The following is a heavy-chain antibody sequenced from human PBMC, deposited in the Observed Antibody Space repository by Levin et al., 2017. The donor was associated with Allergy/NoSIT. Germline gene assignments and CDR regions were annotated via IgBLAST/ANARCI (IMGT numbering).Heavy chain of an antibody. J-gene: IGHJ4*02. Sequence: PGESLKISCAASGFTVSSFIMTWGRQAPGKGLEWVSSIATGGGTAYAESVRGRFTISRDNSKNTVYLQLNSLTAEDTAIYYCAKGGISTAGGIDSWGQGTLVTVSS. D-gene: IGHD2/OR15-2a*01. CDR3: AKGGISTAGGIDS. CDR2: IATGGGT. CDR1: GFTVSSFI. V-gene: IGHV3-23*01.